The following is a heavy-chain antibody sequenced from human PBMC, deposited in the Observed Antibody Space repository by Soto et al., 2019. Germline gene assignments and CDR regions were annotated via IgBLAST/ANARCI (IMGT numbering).Heavy chain of an antibody. CDR3: ARQDGDGLFYFDY. CDR2: IYPVDSDT. Sequence: PGEPLKIPCKGSGYSFSIYWIARVRQKPGKGLEWMGVIYPVDSDTRYSPSFQGQVTISVDKSINTAYLQWSSLQASDTAIYYCARQDGDGLFYFDYWGQGTPVTVPQ. V-gene: IGHV5-51*01. CDR1: GYSFSIYW. J-gene: IGHJ4*02. D-gene: IGHD4-17*01.